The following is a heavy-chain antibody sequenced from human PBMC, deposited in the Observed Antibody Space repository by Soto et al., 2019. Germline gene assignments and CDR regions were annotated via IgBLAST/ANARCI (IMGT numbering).Heavy chain of an antibody. V-gene: IGHV3-30*18. J-gene: IGHJ4*02. CDR3: AKDYRTTGDHVY. Sequence: GGSLRLSCAASGFTFSSYGMHWVRQAPGKGLEWVAVISYDGSNKYYADSVKGRFTISRDNSKNTLYLQMNSLRAEDTAVYYCAKDYRTTGDHVYWGQGTLVTVSS. D-gene: IGHD7-27*01. CDR2: ISYDGSNK. CDR1: GFTFSSYG.